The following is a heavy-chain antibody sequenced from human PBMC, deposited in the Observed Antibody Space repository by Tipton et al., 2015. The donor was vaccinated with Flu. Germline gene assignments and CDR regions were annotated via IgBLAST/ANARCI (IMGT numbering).Heavy chain of an antibody. CDR3: ARGVYSSGWHPFFDY. D-gene: IGHD6-19*01. Sequence: GSLRLSCAASGFTFSSYAMSWVRQAPGKGLEWVSSISGSGSGTHYADSVKGRFTISRDNSKNTLYLQMNSLRAEDTAVYYCARGVYSSGWHPFFDYWGQGTLVTVSS. V-gene: IGHV3-23*01. J-gene: IGHJ4*02. CDR1: GFTFSSYA. CDR2: ISGSGSGT.